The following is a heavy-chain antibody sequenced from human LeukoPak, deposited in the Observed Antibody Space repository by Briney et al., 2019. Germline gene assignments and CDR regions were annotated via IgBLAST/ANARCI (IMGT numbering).Heavy chain of an antibody. CDR2: IYTSGST. V-gene: IGHV4-4*07. CDR1: GGSISSYY. CDR3: ARDPAGRNYYGSGSFNWFDP. J-gene: IGHJ5*02. D-gene: IGHD3-10*01. Sequence: SETLSLTCTVSGGSISSYYWSWIRQPAGKGLEWIGRIYTSGSTNYNPSLKSRVTMSVDTSKNQFSLKLSSVTAADTAVYYCARDPAGRNYYGSGSFNWFDPWGQGPWSPSPQ.